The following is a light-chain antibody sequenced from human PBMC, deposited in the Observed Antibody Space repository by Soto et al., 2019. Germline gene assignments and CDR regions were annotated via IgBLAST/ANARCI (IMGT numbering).Light chain of an antibody. CDR2: EVS. V-gene: IGLV2-23*02. CDR1: SSDVGSYNL. CDR3: CSYAGSSTFE. J-gene: IGLJ3*02. Sequence: QSALTQPASVSGSPGQSITISCTGTSSDVGSYNLVSWYQQHPGKAPKLMIYEVSKRPSGVSNRFSDSKSGNTASLTISGLQAEDEADYYCCSYAGSSTFEFGGGTKLTVL.